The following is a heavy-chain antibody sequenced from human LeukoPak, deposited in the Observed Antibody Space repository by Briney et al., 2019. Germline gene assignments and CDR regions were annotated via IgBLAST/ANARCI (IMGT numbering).Heavy chain of an antibody. CDR2: ISTSGYST. J-gene: IGHJ4*02. CDR1: GFTFSNYA. D-gene: IGHD2-15*01. Sequence: GGSLRLSCAASGFTFSNYAMSWVRQAPGKGLDWVSTISTSGYSTYYADSVKGRFTVSRDNSKNTLFLQMNSLRAEDTALYYCARSRCSGATCPNYYFDYWGQGTLVTVS. CDR3: ARSRCSGATCPNYYFDY. V-gene: IGHV3-23*01.